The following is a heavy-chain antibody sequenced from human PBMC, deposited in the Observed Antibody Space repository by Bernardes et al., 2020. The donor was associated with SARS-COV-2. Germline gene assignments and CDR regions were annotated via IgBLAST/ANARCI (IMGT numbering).Heavy chain of an antibody. D-gene: IGHD4-4*01. V-gene: IGHV5-51*01. CDR3: ARPLYSNYASTGFDI. CDR2: IFPDDSDI. CDR1: GYSFSSYW. J-gene: IGHJ3*02. Sequence: GESLKISCKGSGYSFSSYWIGWVRQMPGKGLEWMGIIFPDDSDIRYSPSFQDQVTISADQSISTAYLQWSSLKASDTAIYYCARPLYSNYASTGFDIWGQGTTVTVSS.